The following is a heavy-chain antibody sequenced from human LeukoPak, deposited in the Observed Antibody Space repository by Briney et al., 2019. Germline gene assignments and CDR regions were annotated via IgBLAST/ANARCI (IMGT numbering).Heavy chain of an antibody. CDR1: GYTFTGYY. V-gene: IGHV1-2*02. J-gene: IGHJ4*02. CDR3: ARQETHARDLGY. CDR2: INPSSGGT. Sequence: ASVKVSCKASGYTFTGYYMHWVRQAPGQGLEWMGWINPSSGGTNYAQKFQGRVTMTRDTSISTAYMELSRLRSDDTAVYYCARQETHARDLGYWGQGTLVTVSS.